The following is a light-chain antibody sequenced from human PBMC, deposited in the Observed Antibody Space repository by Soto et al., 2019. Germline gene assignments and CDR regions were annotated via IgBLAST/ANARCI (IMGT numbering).Light chain of an antibody. CDR1: QSVTYN. J-gene: IGKJ1*01. CDR3: QQYNDWLWT. CDR2: GAS. V-gene: IGKV3-15*01. Sequence: ATLSASPGERVTLSCRATQSVTYNLAWYQQKPGQAPRLLIYGASTRPAGVPARFSGRGSGTEFTLTITSLQSEDFAVYYCQQYNDWLWTFGQGTKVDIK.